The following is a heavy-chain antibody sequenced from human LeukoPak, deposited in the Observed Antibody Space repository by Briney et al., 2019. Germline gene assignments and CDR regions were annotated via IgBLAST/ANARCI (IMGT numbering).Heavy chain of an antibody. J-gene: IGHJ3*02. D-gene: IGHD3-3*01. Sequence: GGSLRLSCAPSGFTFDDFGMSWVRQTPGKGLEWVSGISWNGGSTGYADSVKGRFTISRDNAKNSLYLQMNSLRAEDTAVYYCARGSRFGVVGRDAFDIWGQGTMVTVSS. CDR1: GFTFDDFG. V-gene: IGHV3-20*04. CDR3: ARGSRFGVVGRDAFDI. CDR2: ISWNGGST.